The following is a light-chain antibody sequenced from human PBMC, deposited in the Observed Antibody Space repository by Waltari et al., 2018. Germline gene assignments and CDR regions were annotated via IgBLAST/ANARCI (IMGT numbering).Light chain of an antibody. J-gene: IGKJ1*01. V-gene: IGKV3-20*01. CDR1: QGVRSSE. Sequence: EIVLTQSPGPLSLSPGERATLSCRASQGVRSSELAWYQQQPGQAPRLLIFGASNRATGIPDRFSGSGSGTDFTLTISRLEPEDFAVYYCLQYGSSPWTFGQGTKVEIK. CDR3: LQYGSSPWT. CDR2: GAS.